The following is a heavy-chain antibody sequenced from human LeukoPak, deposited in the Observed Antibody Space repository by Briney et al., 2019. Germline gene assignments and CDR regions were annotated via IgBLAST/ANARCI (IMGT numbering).Heavy chain of an antibody. CDR1: GYSFTSYW. V-gene: IGHV5-51*01. CDR2: IYPGDSRI. J-gene: IGHJ5*02. CDR3: ACRDLTSTWSFP. D-gene: IGHD6-13*01. Sequence: GASLKISCQGFGYSFTSYWIGWVRQMPGKGMEWMGVIYPGDSRIRYNPSFQGQVTISVDKSISTAYLQWVSLRASDSAVYYCACRDLTSTWSFPWGQGTLVTVSS.